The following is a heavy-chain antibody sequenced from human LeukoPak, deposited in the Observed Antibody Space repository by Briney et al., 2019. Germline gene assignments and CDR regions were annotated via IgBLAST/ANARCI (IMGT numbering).Heavy chain of an antibody. Sequence: ASVKVSCKASGYTFTSYYMHWVRQAPGQGLEWMGIINPSGGSTSYAQKFQGRVTMTRDTSTSTVFMELSSLRSEDTAVYYCARVLVFRGVIRLGGADYWGQGTLVSVPS. V-gene: IGHV1-46*01. CDR3: ARVLVFRGVIRLGGADY. CDR1: GYTFTSYY. CDR2: INPSGGST. J-gene: IGHJ4*02. D-gene: IGHD3-10*01.